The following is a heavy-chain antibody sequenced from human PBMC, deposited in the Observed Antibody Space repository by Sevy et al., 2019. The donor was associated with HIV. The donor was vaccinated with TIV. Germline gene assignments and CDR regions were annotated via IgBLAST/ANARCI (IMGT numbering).Heavy chain of an antibody. D-gene: IGHD2-15*01. CDR2: ISYDGSNK. CDR1: GFTFSSYA. J-gene: IGHJ4*02. Sequence: GGSLRLSCAASGFTFSSYAMHWVRQAPGKGLEWVAVISYDGSNKYYADSVKGRFTISRDNSKNTLYLQMNSLRAEDTAVYYCAGALGGSCYSGVDYWGQGTLVTVSS. CDR3: AGALGGSCYSGVDY. V-gene: IGHV3-30-3*01.